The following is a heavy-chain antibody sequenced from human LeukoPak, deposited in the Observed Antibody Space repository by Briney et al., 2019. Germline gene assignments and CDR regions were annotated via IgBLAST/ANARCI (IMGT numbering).Heavy chain of an antibody. CDR1: GDSVSSNSAA. V-gene: IGHV6-1*01. D-gene: IGHD2-15*01. Sequence: SETLSLTCAISGDSVSSNSAAWDWIRQSPSRDLEWLGRTYYRSKWYNDYAVSVESQITIDPDISKNQFSLQLNSVTPEDTAVYSCSRDVRRVVGAWGQGTLVTVCS. CDR3: SRDVRRVVGA. CDR2: TYYRSKWYN. J-gene: IGHJ5*02.